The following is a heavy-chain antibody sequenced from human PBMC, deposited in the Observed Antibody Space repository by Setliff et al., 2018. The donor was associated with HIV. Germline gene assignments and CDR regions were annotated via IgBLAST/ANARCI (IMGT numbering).Heavy chain of an antibody. D-gene: IGHD5-12*01. Sequence: GGSLRLSCAASGFTSRSYAMHWVRQAPGKGLEWVADISHDGSIEDYADSVRGRFTISRDNTKNSLYLQMNRLRAEDTAVYYCARGSGYDKGAYHYYYGMDVWGQGTTVTVSS. V-gene: IGHV3-30*04. J-gene: IGHJ6*02. CDR3: ARGSGYDKGAYHYYYGMDV. CDR1: GFTSRSYA. CDR2: ISHDGSIE.